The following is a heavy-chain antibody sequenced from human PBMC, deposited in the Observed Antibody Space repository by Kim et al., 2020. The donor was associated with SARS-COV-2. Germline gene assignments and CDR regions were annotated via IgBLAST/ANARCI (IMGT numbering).Heavy chain of an antibody. Sequence: LQGRVTMTPDTSTSTAYMELRSLRSDDTAVYYCARDIRYFDWLLDRGFDYWGQGTLVTVSS. CDR3: ARDIRYFDWLLDRGFDY. J-gene: IGHJ4*02. V-gene: IGHV1-18*01. D-gene: IGHD3-9*01.